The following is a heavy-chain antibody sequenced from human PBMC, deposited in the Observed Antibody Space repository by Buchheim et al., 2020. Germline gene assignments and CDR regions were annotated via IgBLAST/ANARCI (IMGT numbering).Heavy chain of an antibody. J-gene: IGHJ6*02. CDR1: GFTFSSYW. V-gene: IGHV3-74*01. CDR3: AREGGDIVVVPAAKVYYYYGMDV. D-gene: IGHD2-2*01. Sequence: EVQLVESGGGLVQPGGSLRLSCAASGFTFSSYWMHWVRQAPGKGLVWVSRINSDGSSTSYADSVKGRFTISRDNAKNTLYLQMNSLRAEETAVYYCAREGGDIVVVPAAKVYYYYGMDVWGQGTT. CDR2: INSDGSST.